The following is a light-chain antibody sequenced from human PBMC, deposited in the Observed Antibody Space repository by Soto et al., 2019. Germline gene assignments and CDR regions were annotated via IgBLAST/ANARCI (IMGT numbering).Light chain of an antibody. CDR2: EVT. J-gene: IGLJ3*02. CDR1: SSDVGGYNY. V-gene: IGLV2-8*01. CDR3: SSYADSNNFPFV. Sequence: QSVLTQPPSASGSPGQSVTISCTGTSSDVGGYNYVSWYQQYPGRAPKLMIYEVTKRPSGVPDRFSGSKSGNTASLTVSGLQAEDEADYYCSSYADSNNFPFVFGGGTKLTVL.